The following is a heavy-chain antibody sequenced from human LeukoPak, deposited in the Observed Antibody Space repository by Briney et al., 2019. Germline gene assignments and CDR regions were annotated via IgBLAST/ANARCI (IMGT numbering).Heavy chain of an antibody. CDR2: IQYDGSNK. CDR1: GFTFSRYG. Sequence: GGSLRLSCAASGFTFSRYGMHWVRQAPGKGLEWAAFIQYDGSNKLYGDSVKGRFTISRDNSKNTLYLQMYSLRPEDTAVYYCAKDVVGQQWLENYWGQGTLVTVSS. V-gene: IGHV3-30*02. D-gene: IGHD6-19*01. J-gene: IGHJ4*02. CDR3: AKDVVGQQWLENY.